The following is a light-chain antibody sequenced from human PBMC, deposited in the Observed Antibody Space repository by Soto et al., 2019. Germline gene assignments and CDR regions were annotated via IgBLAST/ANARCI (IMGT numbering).Light chain of an antibody. CDR2: TAS. Sequence: DIQMTQSPSSLSASVGDSVTIPCRASQRINKYLNWYQQRSGRAPRLLIHTASSLHSGVPSRFSGSGSGSDFTLTISSLQPEDFAVYYCQQYGSSPLTFGGGTKVEIK. CDR1: QRINKY. V-gene: IGKV1-39*01. CDR3: QQYGSSPLT. J-gene: IGKJ4*01.